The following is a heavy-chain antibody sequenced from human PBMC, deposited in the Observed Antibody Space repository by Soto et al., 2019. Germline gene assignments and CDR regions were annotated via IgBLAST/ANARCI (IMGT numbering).Heavy chain of an antibody. J-gene: IGHJ6*03. V-gene: IGHV1-3*01. CDR2: INAGNGNT. CDR3: ARDVEGYYYYMDV. CDR1: GYTFTSYA. Sequence: VQLVQSGAEVKKPGASVKVSCKASGYTFTSYAMHWVRQAPGQRLEGMGWINAGNGNTKYSQKFQGRVTITRDTSASTAYMELSSLRAEDTAVYYCARDVEGYYYYMDVWGKGTTVTVSS.